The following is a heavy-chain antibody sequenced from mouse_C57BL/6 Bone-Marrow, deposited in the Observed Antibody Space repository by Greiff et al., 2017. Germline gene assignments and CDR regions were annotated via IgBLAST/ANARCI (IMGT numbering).Heavy chain of an antibody. V-gene: IGHV14-4*01. CDR3: TTFTTVVEGYFDV. Sequence: VQLQQSGAELVRPGASVKLSCTASGFNIKDDYMHWVKQRPEQGLEWIGWIDPENGDTEYASKFQGKAPITADTSSNTAYLQLSSLTSEDTAVYYCTTFTTVVEGYFDVWGTGTTVTVSS. CDR1: GFNIKDDY. CDR2: IDPENGDT. D-gene: IGHD1-1*01. J-gene: IGHJ1*03.